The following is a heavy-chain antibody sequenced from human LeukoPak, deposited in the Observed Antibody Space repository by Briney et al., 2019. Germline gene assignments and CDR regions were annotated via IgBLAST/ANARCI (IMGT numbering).Heavy chain of an antibody. Sequence: SETLSLTCTVSGGSISSGGYYWSWIRQHPGKGLEWIGYIYYSGSTYYNPSLKSRVTISVDTSKNQFSLKLSSVTAADTAVYYCARGKYSSSWFVRAENYWFDPWGQGTLVTVSS. CDR2: IYYSGST. D-gene: IGHD6-13*01. CDR3: ARGKYSSSWFVRAENYWFDP. J-gene: IGHJ5*02. V-gene: IGHV4-31*03. CDR1: GGSISSGGYY.